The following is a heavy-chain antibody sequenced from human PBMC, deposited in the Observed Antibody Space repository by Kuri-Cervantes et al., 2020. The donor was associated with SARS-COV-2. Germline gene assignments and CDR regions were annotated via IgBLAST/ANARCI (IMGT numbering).Heavy chain of an antibody. Sequence: GESLKISCAASGFTFSSYAMSWVRQAPGKGLEWVSAISGSGGSTYYADSVKGRFTISRDNSKNTLYLQMNSLRAEDTAVYYYAKQSSYYYDSSGYYLLDYWGQGTLVTVSS. J-gene: IGHJ4*02. CDR1: GFTFSSYA. CDR2: ISGSGGST. D-gene: IGHD3-22*01. V-gene: IGHV3-23*01. CDR3: AKQSSYYYDSSGYYLLDY.